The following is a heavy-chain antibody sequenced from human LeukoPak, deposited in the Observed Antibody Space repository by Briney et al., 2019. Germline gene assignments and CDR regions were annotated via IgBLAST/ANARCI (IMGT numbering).Heavy chain of an antibody. CDR3: ARNLPAADY. D-gene: IGHD2-2*01. J-gene: IGHJ4*02. CDR2: ISRSSGTT. Sequence: PGGSLRLSCAASGFTFSTYSMKWVRQAPGKGLEWVSYISRSSGTTYYADSVKGRFTISRDNAKNSLYLQMNSLRAEDTAVYYCARNLPAADYWGQGTLVTVSS. V-gene: IGHV3-48*04. CDR1: GFTFSTYS.